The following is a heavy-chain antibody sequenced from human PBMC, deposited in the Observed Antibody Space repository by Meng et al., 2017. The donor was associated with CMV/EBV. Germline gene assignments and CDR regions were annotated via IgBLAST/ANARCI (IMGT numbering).Heavy chain of an antibody. V-gene: IGHV1-8*01. J-gene: IGHJ6*02. D-gene: IGHD3-10*01. CDR1: GYTFTSYD. CDR2: MNPNSGNT. Sequence: ASVKVSCKASGYTFTSYDINWVRQATGQGLEWMGWMNPNSGNTGYAQKFQGRVTMTRNTSISTAYMELSSLRSEDTAVYYCARDFANEGVYYYDYYYGMDVWGQGTTVTVSS. CDR3: ARDFANEGVYYYDYYYGMDV.